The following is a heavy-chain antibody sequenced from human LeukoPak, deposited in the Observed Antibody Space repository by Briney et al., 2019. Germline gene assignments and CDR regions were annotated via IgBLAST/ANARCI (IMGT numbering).Heavy chain of an antibody. J-gene: IGHJ4*02. CDR3: ARDPPNWGFGY. Sequence: GGSLRLSCAASGFTFGDYSMNWVRQAPGKGLEWVSYISSSSSVIYYADSVRGRFTISRDNAKKSLYLRMNSLRAEDTAVYYCARDPPNWGFGYWGQGTLVTVSS. D-gene: IGHD7-27*01. CDR1: GFTFGDYS. V-gene: IGHV3-48*01. CDR2: ISSSSSVI.